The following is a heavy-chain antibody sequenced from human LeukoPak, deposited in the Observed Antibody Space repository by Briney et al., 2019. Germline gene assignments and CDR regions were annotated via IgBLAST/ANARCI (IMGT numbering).Heavy chain of an antibody. J-gene: IGHJ3*02. CDR3: ATDHRNLNAFDI. CDR2: IYGGDST. Sequence: GGSLRLSCAVSGLTVSRNSMNWVRQAPGKGLEWVSVIYGGDSTYYADSVKGRFTISSDTSKNTVYLQMNSLRAEDTAVYYCATDHRNLNAFDIWGQGTMLTVSS. D-gene: IGHD1-14*01. V-gene: IGHV3-66*01. CDR1: GLTVSRNS.